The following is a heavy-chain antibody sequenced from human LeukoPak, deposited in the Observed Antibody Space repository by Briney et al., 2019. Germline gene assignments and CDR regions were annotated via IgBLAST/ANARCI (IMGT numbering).Heavy chain of an antibody. Sequence: PGGSLRLSCAASGFTFSSYSMNWVRQAPGKGLEWVSSISSGNSYIYYTDSLKGRFTISRDNAKNSLYLQMNSLRAEDTAVYYCARGVGIVGATRVYVGYWGQGTLVTVSS. CDR2: ISSGNSYI. CDR1: GFTFSSYS. CDR3: ARGVGIVGATRVYVGY. V-gene: IGHV3-21*01. J-gene: IGHJ4*02. D-gene: IGHD1-26*01.